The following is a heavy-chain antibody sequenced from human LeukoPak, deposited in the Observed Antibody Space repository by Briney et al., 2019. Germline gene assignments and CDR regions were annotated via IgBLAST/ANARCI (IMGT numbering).Heavy chain of an antibody. D-gene: IGHD3-22*01. J-gene: IGHJ4*02. CDR3: ARAAHYDSSGYYRPDY. CDR1: GFTFSSHE. V-gene: IGHV3-48*03. Sequence: GGSLRLSCAASGFTFSSHEMNWVRQAPGKWLEWVSYISSSGSAKYYADSVKGRFTISRDNAKNSLDLQMNSLRAEDTAVYYCARAAHYDSSGYYRPDYWGQGTLVTVSS. CDR2: ISSSGSAK.